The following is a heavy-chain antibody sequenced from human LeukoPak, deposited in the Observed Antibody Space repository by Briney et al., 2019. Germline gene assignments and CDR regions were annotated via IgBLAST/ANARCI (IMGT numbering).Heavy chain of an antibody. CDR2: ISSNGGST. J-gene: IGHJ4*02. CDR1: GFTFSSYA. V-gene: IGHV3-64D*09. CDR3: AKARDYVWGSYRAY. Sequence: PGGSLRLSCSASGFTFSSYAMHWVRQAPGKGLEDVSAISSNGGSTYYADSVKGRFTISRDNSKNTLYLQMSSLRAEDTAVYYCAKARDYVWGSYRAYWGQGALVTVSS. D-gene: IGHD3-16*02.